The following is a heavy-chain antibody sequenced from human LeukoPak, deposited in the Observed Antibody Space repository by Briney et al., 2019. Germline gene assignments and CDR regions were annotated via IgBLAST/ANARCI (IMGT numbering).Heavy chain of an antibody. V-gene: IGHV3-23*01. D-gene: IGHD3-3*01. CDR3: AKERSGSRYYDFWSAETHYDLATNQLDY. CDR2: ISGSGGST. J-gene: IGHJ4*02. CDR1: GFTFSSYA. Sequence: PGGTLRLSCAASGFTFSSYAMSWVRQAPGKGLEWVSAISGSGGSTYYADSVKGRFTISRDNSKNTLYLQMNSLRAEDTAVYYCAKERSGSRYYDFWSAETHYDLATNQLDYWGQGTLVTVSS.